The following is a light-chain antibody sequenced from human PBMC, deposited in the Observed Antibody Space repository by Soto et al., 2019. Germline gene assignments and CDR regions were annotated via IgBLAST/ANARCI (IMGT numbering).Light chain of an antibody. CDR1: QSVRSSY. CDR2: GAS. CDR3: QQYDRSPRT. J-gene: IGKJ1*01. V-gene: IGKV3-20*01. Sequence: EIVMTQSPATLSLSPGERATLSCRASQSVRSSYLAWYQQKRGQAPRLLIYGASSRAAVIPHMSSSSGGRADFTLIISRLEDEDDVVYYCQQYDRSPRTFGQGTKVDIK.